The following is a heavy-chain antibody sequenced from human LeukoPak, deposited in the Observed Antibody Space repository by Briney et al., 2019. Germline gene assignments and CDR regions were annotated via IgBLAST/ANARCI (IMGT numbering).Heavy chain of an antibody. CDR2: ISWNSSNI. V-gene: IGHV3-9*01. D-gene: IGHD6-19*01. J-gene: IGHJ4*02. Sequence: GGSLRLSCAASGFTFDDYAMHWVRQAPGKGLEWASGISWNSSNIDYADSVKGRFTISRDNAKNSLYVQMNSLRPEDTALYYCAKEGARLGTAVSGPFDYWGQGTLVTVSP. CDR1: GFTFDDYA. CDR3: AKEGARLGTAVSGPFDY.